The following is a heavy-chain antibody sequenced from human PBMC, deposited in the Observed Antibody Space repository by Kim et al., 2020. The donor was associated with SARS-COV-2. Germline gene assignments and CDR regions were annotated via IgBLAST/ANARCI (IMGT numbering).Heavy chain of an antibody. V-gene: IGHV3-74*03. Sequence: GGSLRLSCEVSGFTFSSYCMHWVRQAPGKGLVWVSRLTPDGSGTTYADSVKGRFTISRDTAKNTLYLLMNNLRVEDTAVYYCVRSKDGYNVWGQGTLVSVSS. CDR3: VRSKDGYNV. CDR2: LTPDGSGT. CDR1: GFTFSSYC. J-gene: IGHJ4*02. D-gene: IGHD5-12*01.